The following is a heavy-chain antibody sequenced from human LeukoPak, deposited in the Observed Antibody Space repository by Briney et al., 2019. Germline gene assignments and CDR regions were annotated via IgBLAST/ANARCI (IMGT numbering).Heavy chain of an antibody. V-gene: IGHV3-48*04. CDR2: IGGGGDAI. J-gene: IGHJ4*02. CDR3: VRGGQGRDDYFDY. Sequence: PGGPLRLSCTASGLSFRSYSLNWVRQSPGKGLEWISYIGGGGDAIYYAESVRGRFTISRDNARNSVYLQVNSLRVEDTAVYYCVRGGQGRDDYFDYWGQGTLVTVSS. CDR1: GLSFRSYS.